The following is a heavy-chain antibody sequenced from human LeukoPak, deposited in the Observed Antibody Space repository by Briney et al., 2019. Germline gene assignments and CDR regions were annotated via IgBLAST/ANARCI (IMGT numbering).Heavy chain of an antibody. CDR3: ARDPGRYFDL. CDR2: INSDGSST. Sequence: HPGESLSLTCAASGFTFSSYWMHWIRQPPRTGLVLVSRINSDGSSTSYADSVKGRFTISRDNAKNTLYLQMNRLRAEDTAVYCCARDPGRYFDLWGRSTLVTVSS. V-gene: IGHV3-74*01. J-gene: IGHJ2*01. CDR1: GFTFSSYW.